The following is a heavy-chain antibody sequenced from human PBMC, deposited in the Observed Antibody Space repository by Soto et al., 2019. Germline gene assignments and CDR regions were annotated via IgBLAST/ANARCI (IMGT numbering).Heavy chain of an antibody. CDR2: IYYTGST. D-gene: IGHD3-10*01. CDR3: TRDRGGLGH. V-gene: IGHV4-59*01. Sequence: PSETLSLTCSVSGGSISSYYWSWIRQPPGKGLEWIGYIYYTGSTNSNLSLKSRATISLDTSKNQFSLRLTSVTAADTAVYYCTRDRGGLGHWGQGTLVTVSS. J-gene: IGHJ4*02. CDR1: GGSISSYY.